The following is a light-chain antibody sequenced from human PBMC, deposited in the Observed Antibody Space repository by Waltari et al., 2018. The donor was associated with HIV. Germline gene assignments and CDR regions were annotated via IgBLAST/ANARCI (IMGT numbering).Light chain of an antibody. CDR3: QQYFISPPT. J-gene: IGKJ2*01. Sequence: DIVMTQSPDSLAVSLGERATINCKSSQSVLFSSQNKNYLAWYQQKPGQPPKLLISWASARESGVPDRFSGGGSGTEFTLTISSLQAEDVAVYFCQQYFISPPTFGRGTKLEI. CDR2: WAS. CDR1: QSVLFSSQNKNY. V-gene: IGKV4-1*01.